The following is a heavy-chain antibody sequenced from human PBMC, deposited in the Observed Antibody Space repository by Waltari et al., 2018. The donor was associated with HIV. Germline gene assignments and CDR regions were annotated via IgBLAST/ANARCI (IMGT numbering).Heavy chain of an antibody. CDR2: MYSDGST. Sequence: VESGGGKVRPGGSLSLSCEAFGFTVSDNYMSWVRQTQGRGLEWISIMYSDGSTNYADSVRGRFTISRDTSNNTLFLEMKRLRAEDTAVYYCARSAEKQQFSIIHYYYYYPMDVWGQGTTVTVSS. CDR3: ARSAEKQQFSIIHYYYYYPMDV. J-gene: IGHJ6*02. CDR1: GFTVSDNY. D-gene: IGHD6-13*01. V-gene: IGHV3-66*01.